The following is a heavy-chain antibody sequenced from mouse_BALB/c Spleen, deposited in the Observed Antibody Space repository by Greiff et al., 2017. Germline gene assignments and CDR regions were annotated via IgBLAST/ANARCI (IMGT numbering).Heavy chain of an antibody. CDR2: ISSGSSTI. V-gene: IGHV5-17*02. CDR3: ARSLIYDGYYDYAMDY. J-gene: IGHJ4*01. D-gene: IGHD2-3*01. Sequence: EVKLMESGGGLVQPGGSRKLSCAASGFTFSSFGMHWVRQAPEKGLEWVAYISSGSSTIYYADTVKGRFTISRDNPKNTLFLQMTSLRSEDTAMYYCARSLIYDGYYDYAMDYWGQGTSVTVSS. CDR1: GFTFSSFG.